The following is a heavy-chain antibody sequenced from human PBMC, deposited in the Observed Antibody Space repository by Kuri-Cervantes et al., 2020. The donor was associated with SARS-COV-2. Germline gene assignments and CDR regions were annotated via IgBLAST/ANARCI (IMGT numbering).Heavy chain of an antibody. CDR3: ARTLLTTVVNGEDY. D-gene: IGHD4-23*01. CDR1: GFTFSSYS. CDR2: ISSGGSTI. V-gene: IGHV3-48*04. Sequence: GESLKISCAASGFTFSSYSMNWVRQAPGKGLEWVSYISSGGSTIYYADSVKGRFTISRDNAKNSPYLQMNSLRAEDTAVYYCARTLLTTVVNGEDYWGQGTLVTVSS. J-gene: IGHJ4*02.